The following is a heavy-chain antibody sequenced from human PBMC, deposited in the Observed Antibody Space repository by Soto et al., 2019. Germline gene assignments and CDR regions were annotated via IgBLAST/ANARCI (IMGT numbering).Heavy chain of an antibody. J-gene: IGHJ4*02. CDR2: IYKDGSI. Sequence: EVQLVESGGGLVQPGGSLRLSCAASGFTVGANYMTWVRQAPGKGLEWVSVIYKDGSIYYEDSVKGRFTISRDNSKNTLYLQMNSLRDEDKGVYFCARILGGIDYWGQGTLVTVSS. CDR3: ARILGGIDY. CDR1: GFTVGANY. D-gene: IGHD3-16*01. V-gene: IGHV3-66*01.